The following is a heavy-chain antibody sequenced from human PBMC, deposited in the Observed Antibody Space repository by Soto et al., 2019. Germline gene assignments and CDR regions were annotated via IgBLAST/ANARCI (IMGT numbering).Heavy chain of an antibody. D-gene: IGHD3-3*01. CDR2: ISGSGGST. CDR3: AKSGRGWSGYRRTPDYYFDY. Sequence: GGSLRLSCAASGFTFSSYAMSWVRQAPGKGLEWVSAISGSGGSTYYADSVKGRFTISRDNSKNTLYLQMNSLRAEDTAVYYCAKSGRGWSGYRRTPDYYFDYWGQGTLVTVSS. J-gene: IGHJ4*02. CDR1: GFTFSSYA. V-gene: IGHV3-23*01.